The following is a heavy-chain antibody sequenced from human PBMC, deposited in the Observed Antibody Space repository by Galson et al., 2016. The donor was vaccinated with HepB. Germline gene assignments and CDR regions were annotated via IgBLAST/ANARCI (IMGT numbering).Heavy chain of an antibody. CDR3: ARGRGGYYYDMDV. CDR2: IFPSDSTI. D-gene: IGHD3-3*01. Sequence: QSGAEVKKPGESLKISCQGSGDTFIGYWIVWVRQLPGKGLEWMGTIFPSDSTIKYSPSFRGQVTISADKSITTAYLQWSTLKASDPAIFYCARGRGGYYYDMDVWGQGTAVTVS. J-gene: IGHJ6*02. CDR1: GDTFIGYW. V-gene: IGHV5-51*01.